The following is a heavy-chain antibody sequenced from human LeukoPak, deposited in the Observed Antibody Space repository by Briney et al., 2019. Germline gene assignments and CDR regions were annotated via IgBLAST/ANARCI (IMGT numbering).Heavy chain of an antibody. J-gene: IGHJ4*02. CDR1: GFTVSSNS. CDR3: ARVQGYPFAGNLDY. Sequence: PGGSLRLSCTVSGFTVSSNSMSWVRQAPGKGLEWVSYISSSSSTIYYADSVKGRFTISRDNAKNSLYLQMNSLRAEDTAVYCCARVQGYPFAGNLDYWGQGTLVTVSS. V-gene: IGHV3-48*01. CDR2: ISSSSSTI. D-gene: IGHD1-14*01.